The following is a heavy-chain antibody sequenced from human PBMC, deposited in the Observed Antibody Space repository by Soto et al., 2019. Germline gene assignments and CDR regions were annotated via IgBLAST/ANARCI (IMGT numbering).Heavy chain of an antibody. CDR2: IFYSGST. CDR3: ARLRRGYSYGSIIDF. J-gene: IGHJ4*01. V-gene: IGHV4-59*08. Sequence: SETLSLTCTVSGDSIRNYYWSWIRQPPGKGLEYIGYIFYSGSTNYNPSLKSRVAISVDTSRNQFALKLRSVTAADTATYYCARLRRGYSYGSIIDFWGRGTLVTVSS. CDR1: GDSIRNYY. D-gene: IGHD5-18*01.